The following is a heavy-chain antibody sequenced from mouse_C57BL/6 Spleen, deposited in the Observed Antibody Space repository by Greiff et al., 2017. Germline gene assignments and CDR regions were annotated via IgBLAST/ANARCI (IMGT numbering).Heavy chain of an antibody. CDR3: ATYYYGSSAFDY. V-gene: IGHV1-42*01. J-gene: IGHJ2*01. Sequence: EVQLQQSGPELVKPGASVKISCKASGYSFTGYYMNWVKQSPEKSLEWIGEINPSTGGTTYNQKFKAKATLTVDKSSSTAYMQLKSLTSEDSAVYYCATYYYGSSAFDYWGQGTTLTVSS. CDR1: GYSFTGYY. CDR2: INPSTGGT. D-gene: IGHD1-1*01.